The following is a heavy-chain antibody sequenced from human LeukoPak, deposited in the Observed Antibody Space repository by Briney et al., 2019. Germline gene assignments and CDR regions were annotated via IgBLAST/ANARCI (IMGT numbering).Heavy chain of an antibody. Sequence: SETLSLTCTVSGGSISSYYWSWIRQPPGKGLEWIGYIYYSGSTNYNPSLKSRVTISVDTSKNQFSLKLSSVTAADTAVYYCAKGNPFYDYWGQGTLVTVSS. V-gene: IGHV4-59*08. CDR2: IYYSGST. CDR1: GGSISSYY. CDR3: AKGNPFYDY. J-gene: IGHJ4*02. D-gene: IGHD5/OR15-5a*01.